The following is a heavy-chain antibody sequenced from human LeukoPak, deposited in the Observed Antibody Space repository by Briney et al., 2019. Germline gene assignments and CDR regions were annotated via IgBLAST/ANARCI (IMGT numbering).Heavy chain of an antibody. CDR1: GFTFSSYS. CDR2: ISSSSSTI. CDR3: ARWPYGAGYYFDY. J-gene: IGHJ4*02. D-gene: IGHD3-10*01. V-gene: IGHV3-48*01. Sequence: PGGSLRLSCAASGFTFSSYSMNWVRQAPGKGLEWVSYISSSSSTIYYADSVKGRFTISRDNAKNSLNLQMNSLRAEDTAVYYCARWPYGAGYYFDYWGQGTLVTVSS.